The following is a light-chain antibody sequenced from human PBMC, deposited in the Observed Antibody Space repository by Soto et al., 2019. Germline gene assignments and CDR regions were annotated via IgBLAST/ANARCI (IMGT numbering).Light chain of an antibody. Sequence: EIVMTQSPATLSVSPGERATLSCRASQTVRSSLAWYQQKPGQAPRLLFYAASTRATGIPARFSGSGSETEFTLTISSLQSEDFAVYYCQQYFNWPETFGQGTKVEIK. CDR2: AAS. CDR1: QTVRSS. CDR3: QQYFNWPET. V-gene: IGKV3-15*01. J-gene: IGKJ1*01.